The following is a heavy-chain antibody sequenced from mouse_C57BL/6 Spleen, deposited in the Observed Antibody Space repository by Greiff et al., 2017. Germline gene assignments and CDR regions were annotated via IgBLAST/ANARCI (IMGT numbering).Heavy chain of an antibody. J-gene: IGHJ2*01. CDR2: IDPSDSYT. CDR1: GYTFTSYW. Sequence: QVQLQQPGAELVKPGTSVKLSCKASGYTFTSYWMQWVKQRPGQGLEWIGEIDPSDSYTNYNQKFKDKATLTVDTSSSTAYIQLSSLTSEDSAVYFWASRDTGTDYFDYWGQGTTLTVSS. CDR3: ASRDTGTDYFDY. D-gene: IGHD4-1*01. V-gene: IGHV1-50*01.